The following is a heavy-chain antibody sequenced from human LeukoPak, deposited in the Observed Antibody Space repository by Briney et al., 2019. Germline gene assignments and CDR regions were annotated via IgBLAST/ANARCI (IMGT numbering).Heavy chain of an antibody. CDR3: AREGKGGYFDY. Sequence: GGSLRLSCAASGFTFSSYSMNWVRQASGKGLECVSSISSSSSYIYYAYSVKGRFTISRDNAKDSLYLQMNSLRAEDTAVYYCAREGKGGYFDYWGQGTLVTVSS. J-gene: IGHJ4*02. CDR2: ISSSSSYI. V-gene: IGHV3-21*01. CDR1: GFTFSSYS. D-gene: IGHD3-16*01.